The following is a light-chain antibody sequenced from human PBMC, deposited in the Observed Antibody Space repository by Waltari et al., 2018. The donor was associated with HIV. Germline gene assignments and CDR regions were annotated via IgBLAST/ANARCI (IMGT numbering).Light chain of an antibody. CDR3: AAWDDSLNGHVV. CDR2: SNN. V-gene: IGLV1-44*01. Sequence: QSVLTQPPSASGTPGQRVTISCSGSSSNIGSNTVNWYQQLPGTAPKLLIYSNNQRPSGVPDRFSGSKSSTSPSLAISGLQSEDEADYYSAAWDDSLNGHVVFGGGTKLTVL. CDR1: SSNIGSNT. J-gene: IGLJ2*01.